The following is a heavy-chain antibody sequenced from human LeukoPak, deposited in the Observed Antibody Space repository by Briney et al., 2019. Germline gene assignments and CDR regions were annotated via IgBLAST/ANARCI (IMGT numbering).Heavy chain of an antibody. D-gene: IGHD2-15*01. CDR2: IYYSGST. CDR1: GGSISSSSYY. CDR3: ARGSESLEDAFDI. Sequence: SETLSLTYTVSGGSISSSSYYWGWIRQAPGKGLEWIGSIYYSGSTYYNPSLKSRVTISVDTTKNQFSLKLSSVTAAGTAVYYCARGSESLEDAFDIWGQGTMVTVSS. V-gene: IGHV4-39*01. J-gene: IGHJ3*02.